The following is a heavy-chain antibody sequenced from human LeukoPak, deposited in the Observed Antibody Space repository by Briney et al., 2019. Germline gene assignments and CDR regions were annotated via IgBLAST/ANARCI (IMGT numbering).Heavy chain of an antibody. Sequence: GGSLRLSCAASGFTFDDYAMHWVRQAPGKVLEWVSGISWNSGSIGYADSVKGRFTISRDNAKNSLYLQMNSLRAEDTALYYCAKGGYSSSWYDWYYFDYWGQGTLVTVSS. CDR2: ISWNSGSI. D-gene: IGHD6-13*01. CDR1: GFTFDDYA. V-gene: IGHV3-9*01. J-gene: IGHJ4*02. CDR3: AKGGYSSSWYDWYYFDY.